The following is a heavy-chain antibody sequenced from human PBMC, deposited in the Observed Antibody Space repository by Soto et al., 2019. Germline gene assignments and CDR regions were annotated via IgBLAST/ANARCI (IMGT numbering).Heavy chain of an antibody. Sequence: QMQLVESGGGVVQPGRSLRLSCTASGLTFRNFGMHWVRQAPGKGLEWVAIIWHDGGNKYYADSVEGRFTISRDNSRNTVYLQMNSLRAEDTATYYCAAGEPLNYRGQGTLVTVSS. CDR1: GLTFRNFG. CDR2: IWHDGGNK. D-gene: IGHD3-10*01. J-gene: IGHJ4*02. V-gene: IGHV3-33*03. CDR3: AAGEPLNY.